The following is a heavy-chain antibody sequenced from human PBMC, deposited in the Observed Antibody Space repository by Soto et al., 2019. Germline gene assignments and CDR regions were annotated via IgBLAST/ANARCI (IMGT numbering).Heavy chain of an antibody. J-gene: IGHJ4*02. Sequence: EVQLVESGGGLVQPRGSLRLSCAASGFSFSTYWMNWVRQAPGKGLEWVAIIKKDGSEKLYVDSVKGRFTISRDNARNSLYLEMNSLRAEDTAVYYCVAGSGWLPDFWGQGTQVTVSS. CDR2: IKKDGSEK. V-gene: IGHV3-7*01. CDR3: VAGSGWLPDF. D-gene: IGHD6-19*01. CDR1: GFSFSTYW.